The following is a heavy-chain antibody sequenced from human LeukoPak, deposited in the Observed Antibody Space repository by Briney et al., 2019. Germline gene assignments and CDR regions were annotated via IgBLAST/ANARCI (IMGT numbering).Heavy chain of an antibody. Sequence: ASVKVSCKASGYTFRNYGISWVRQAPGQGLEWMGWISVYNGNTNYAQKVQDRFTMTTDTSTTTAYMEPRSLRSDDTAVYYCARSKYYFGSGTYYNDYWGQGTLVTVSS. CDR1: GYTFRNYG. CDR3: ARSKYYFGSGTYYNDY. V-gene: IGHV1-18*01. J-gene: IGHJ4*02. CDR2: ISVYNGNT. D-gene: IGHD3-10*01.